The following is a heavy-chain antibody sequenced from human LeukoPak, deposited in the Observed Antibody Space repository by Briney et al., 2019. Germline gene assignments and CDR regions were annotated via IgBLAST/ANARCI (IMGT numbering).Heavy chain of an antibody. CDR3: ARVSAVTTLTYYYMDV. J-gene: IGHJ6*03. Sequence: SETLSLTCTVSGGSISSGGYYWSWIRQHPGKGLEWIGYIYYSGSTYYNPSLKSRVTISVDTSKNQFSLKLSYVTAADTAVYYCARVSAVTTLTYYYMDVWGKGTTVTVSS. CDR2: IYYSGST. V-gene: IGHV4-31*03. CDR1: GGSISSGGYY. D-gene: IGHD4-11*01.